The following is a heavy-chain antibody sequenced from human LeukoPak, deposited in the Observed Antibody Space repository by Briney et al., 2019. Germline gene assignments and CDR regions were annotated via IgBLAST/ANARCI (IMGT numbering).Heavy chain of an antibody. CDR3: AKAPGISAYYYMDV. D-gene: IGHD3-3*02. CDR1: GFTFSNYA. J-gene: IGHJ6*03. V-gene: IGHV3-23*01. CDR2: ISGSGGST. Sequence: PGGSLRLSCAASGFTFSNYAMSWVRQAPGKGLEWVSAISGSGGSTYYADSVKGRFTISRDNSKNTLYLQMNSLRAEDTAVYYCAKAPGISAYYYMDVWGKGTTVTVSS.